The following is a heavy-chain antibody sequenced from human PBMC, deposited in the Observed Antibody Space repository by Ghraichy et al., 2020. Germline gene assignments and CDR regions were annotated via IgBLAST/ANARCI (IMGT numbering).Heavy chain of an antibody. CDR2: ISYDGSNK. CDR3: AKDLGITMVQGVGPVDY. Sequence: GGSLRLSCAASGFTFSSYGMHWVRQAPGKGLEWVAVISYDGSNKYYADSVKGRFTISRDNSKNTLYLQMNSLRAEDTAVYYCAKDLGITMVQGVGPVDYWGQGTLVTVSS. CDR1: GFTFSSYG. D-gene: IGHD3-10*01. V-gene: IGHV3-30*18. J-gene: IGHJ4*02.